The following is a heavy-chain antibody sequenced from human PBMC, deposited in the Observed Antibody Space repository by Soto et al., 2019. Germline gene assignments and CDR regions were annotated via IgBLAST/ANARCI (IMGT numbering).Heavy chain of an antibody. J-gene: IGHJ4*02. CDR2: IWYDGSNK. V-gene: IGHV3-33*01. CDR3: ARDHRTYYYDSSGPNHLDY. D-gene: IGHD3-22*01. Sequence: GGSLRLSCAASGFTFSSYGMHWVRQAPGKGLEWVAVIWYDGSNKYYADSVKGRFTISRDNSKNTLYLQMNSLRAEDTAVYYCARDHRTYYYDSSGPNHLDYWGQGTLVTVSS. CDR1: GFTFSSYG.